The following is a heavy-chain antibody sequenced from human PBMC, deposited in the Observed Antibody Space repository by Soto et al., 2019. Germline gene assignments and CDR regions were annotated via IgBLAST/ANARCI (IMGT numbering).Heavy chain of an antibody. CDR1: GFTFSSYG. Sequence: QVQLVESGGGVVQPGRSLRLSCAASGFTFSSYGMHWVRQAPGKGLEWVAVISYDGSNKYYADSVKGRFTISRDNSKNTLYLQMNSLRAEDTAVYYCAKVDYSGRYFDYWGQGTLVTVSS. CDR2: ISYDGSNK. V-gene: IGHV3-30*18. J-gene: IGHJ4*02. D-gene: IGHD1-26*01. CDR3: AKVDYSGRYFDY.